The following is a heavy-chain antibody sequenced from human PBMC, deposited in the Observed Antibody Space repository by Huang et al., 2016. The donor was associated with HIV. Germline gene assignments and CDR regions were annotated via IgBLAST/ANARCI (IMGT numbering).Heavy chain of an antibody. D-gene: IGHD3-10*01. CDR2: IRYDGSNK. CDR1: GFTFSSYG. Sequence: QVQLVESGGGVVQPGGSLRLSCAASGFTFSSYGMHWVRQARGKGLEWVAFIRYDGSNKDYADVVRGRFTISRDNSKNTLYLQMNSLRAEDTAVYYCAKGSMANAFDIWGQGTMVTVSS. J-gene: IGHJ3*02. V-gene: IGHV3-30*02. CDR3: AKGSMANAFDI.